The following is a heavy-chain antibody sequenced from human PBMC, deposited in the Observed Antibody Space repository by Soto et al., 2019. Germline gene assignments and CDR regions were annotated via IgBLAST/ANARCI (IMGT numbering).Heavy chain of an antibody. V-gene: IGHV1-69*13. J-gene: IGHJ6*02. CDR3: ARPTATTIFGVVIEAYYYCGMDV. Sequence: GASVKVSCKASGGTFSSYAISWVRQAPGQGLEWMGGIIPIFGTANYAQKFQGRVTITADESTSTAYMELSSLRSEDTAVYYCARPTATTIFGVVIEAYYYCGMDVWGQGTTVTVSS. CDR2: IIPIFGTA. D-gene: IGHD3-3*01. CDR1: GGTFSSYA.